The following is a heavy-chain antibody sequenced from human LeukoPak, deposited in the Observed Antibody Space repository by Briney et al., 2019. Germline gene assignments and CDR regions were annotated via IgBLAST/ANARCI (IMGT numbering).Heavy chain of an antibody. J-gene: IGHJ4*02. V-gene: IGHV3-20*04. CDR3: ARGDDGAY. D-gene: IGHD3-16*01. CDR2: INWNGDST. CDR1: GFTFDEYG. Sequence: PGGSLRLSCAASGFTFDEYGMSWVRQAPGKGLEWVSGINWNGDSTGYADSVKGRFTISRDNAKNSLYLQMNSLRVEDTAVYYCARGDDGAYWGQGTLVTVSS.